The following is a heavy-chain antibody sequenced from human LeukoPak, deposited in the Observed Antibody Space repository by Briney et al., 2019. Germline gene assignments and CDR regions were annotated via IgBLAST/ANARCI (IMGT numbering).Heavy chain of an antibody. CDR2: IYSGGST. Sequence: GGSLRLSCAASGFTFSSNYMSWVRQAPGKGLEWVSVIYSGGSTYYADSVKGRFTISRDNSKSTLYIQMNSLRAEDTAVYYCARRAGAYSHPYDYWGQGTLVTVSS. CDR3: ARRAGAYSHPYDY. D-gene: IGHD4/OR15-4a*01. CDR1: GFTFSSNY. V-gene: IGHV3-53*01. J-gene: IGHJ4*02.